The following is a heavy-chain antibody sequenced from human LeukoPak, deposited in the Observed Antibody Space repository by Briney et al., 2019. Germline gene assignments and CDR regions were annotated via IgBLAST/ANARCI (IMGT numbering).Heavy chain of an antibody. J-gene: IGHJ4*02. CDR2: IYSGGST. Sequence: PGGSLRLSCAASGFTVSNNYMSWVRQAPGKGLEWVSVIYSGGSTDYADSVKGRFTISRDTSKNTVFLQMSSLRAEDTAVYYCAKMETSGSYPRDYWGQGTLVTVSS. CDR3: AKMETSGSYPRDY. CDR1: GFTVSNNY. V-gene: IGHV3-66*01. D-gene: IGHD1-26*01.